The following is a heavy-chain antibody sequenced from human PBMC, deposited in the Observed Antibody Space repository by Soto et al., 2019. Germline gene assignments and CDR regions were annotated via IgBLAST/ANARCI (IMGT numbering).Heavy chain of an antibody. J-gene: IGHJ4*02. Sequence: SETLSLTCTVSGGSISSSSYYWGWIRQPPGKGLEWIGSIYYSGSTYYNPSLKSRVTVSVDTSKNQFSLKLNSVTAADTAVYYCARSKAGYCSGGRCQKYFLDYWGQGTLVTASS. CDR1: GGSISSSSYY. D-gene: IGHD2-15*01. V-gene: IGHV4-39*07. CDR2: IYYSGST. CDR3: ARSKAGYCSGGRCQKYFLDY.